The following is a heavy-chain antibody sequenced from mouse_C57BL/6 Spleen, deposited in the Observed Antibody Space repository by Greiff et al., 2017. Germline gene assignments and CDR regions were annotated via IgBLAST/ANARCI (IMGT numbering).Heavy chain of an antibody. CDR1: GYTFTSYW. V-gene: IGHV1-55*01. Sequence: QVQLKESGAELVKPGASVTMSCKASGYTFTSYWITWVKQRPGQGLEWIGDIYPGSGSTNYNEKFKSKATLTVDTSSSTAYMQLSSLTSEDSAVYYCVREGLLRLYYFDYWGQGTTLTVSS. CDR2: IYPGSGST. CDR3: VREGLLRLYYFDY. J-gene: IGHJ2*01. D-gene: IGHD2-3*01.